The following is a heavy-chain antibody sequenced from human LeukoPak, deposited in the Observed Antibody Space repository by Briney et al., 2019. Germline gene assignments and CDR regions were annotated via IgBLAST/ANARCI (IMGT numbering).Heavy chain of an antibody. D-gene: IGHD3-22*01. J-gene: IGHJ4*02. CDR2: ISYDGSNK. V-gene: IGHV3-30*03. CDR3: ARYYYDSGGYKLLDY. CDR1: GFTFSSYG. Sequence: AGGSLRLSCAASGFTFSSYGMHWVRQAPGKGLEWVAVISYDGSNKYYADSVKGRFTISRDNSKNTLYLQMNSLRAGDTAVYYCARYYYDSGGYKLLDYWGQGTLVTVSS.